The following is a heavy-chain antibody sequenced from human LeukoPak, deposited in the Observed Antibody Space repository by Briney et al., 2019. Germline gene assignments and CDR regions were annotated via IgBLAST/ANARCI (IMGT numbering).Heavy chain of an antibody. D-gene: IGHD2-2*01. CDR3: ARALGVVVPEGAFDI. J-gene: IGHJ3*02. CDR1: GGTFGSYA. V-gene: IGHV1-69*13. Sequence: SVKVSCKTSGGTFGSYAFSWVRQAPGQGLEWIGGIIPKFDTSMYAANFQGRVTITADESTTTAYMELRSLRSDDTAVYYCARALGVVVPEGAFDIWGQGTMVTVSS. CDR2: IIPKFDTS.